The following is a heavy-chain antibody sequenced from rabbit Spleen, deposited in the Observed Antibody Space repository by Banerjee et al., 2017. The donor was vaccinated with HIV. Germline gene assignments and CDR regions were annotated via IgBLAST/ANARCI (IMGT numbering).Heavy chain of an antibody. V-gene: IGHV1S45*01. CDR1: GFSFSSSYW. Sequence: QEQLVESGGGLVQPEGSLTLTCTVSGFSFSSSYWICWVRQAPGKGLEWIACIYAGSSDSTYSATWVKGRFTLSKPSSTTVSLQMTSLTAADTATYFCARDAGPSFSTYGMDLWGPGTMVTVS. CDR2: IYAGSSDST. CDR3: ARDAGPSFSTYGMDL. J-gene: IGHJ6*01. D-gene: IGHD8-1*01.